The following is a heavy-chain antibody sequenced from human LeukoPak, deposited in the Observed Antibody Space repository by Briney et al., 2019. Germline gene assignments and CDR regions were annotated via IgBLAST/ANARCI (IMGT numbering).Heavy chain of an antibody. V-gene: IGHV1-18*01. CDR1: GYTFISYG. J-gene: IGHJ4*02. CDR3: ARDDRWFGELQLDY. Sequence: SVKVSCKASGYTFISYGICWVRQAPGQGLGWMGLISAYNGNTNYAQKLQGRVTMTTDTSTRTAYMEMRSLRSEDTAVYYCARDDRWFGELQLDYWGQGNLVTVSS. D-gene: IGHD3-10*01. CDR2: ISAYNGNT.